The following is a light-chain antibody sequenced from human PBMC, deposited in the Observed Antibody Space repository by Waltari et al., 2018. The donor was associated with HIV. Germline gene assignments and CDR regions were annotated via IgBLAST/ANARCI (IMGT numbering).Light chain of an antibody. V-gene: IGLV3-1*01. CDR1: NLGAKY. CDR3: QAWDSNTVV. J-gene: IGLJ2*01. Sequence: SYELPQPPSVSVSPGQTASISCSGDNLGAKYASWYQQRPGQSPIVVIHQDTKRPSGIPERFSGANSGNTATLTVSGTQAMDEADYYCQAWDSNTVVFGGGTKLTVL. CDR2: QDT.